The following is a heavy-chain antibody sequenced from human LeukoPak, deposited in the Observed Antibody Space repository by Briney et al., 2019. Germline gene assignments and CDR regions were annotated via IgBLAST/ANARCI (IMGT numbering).Heavy chain of an antibody. Sequence: GASVKVSCKASGYTFSGYYMHWVRQAPGQGLEWMGWINPNSGGTNYAQKFQGRVTLTRDTSISTVYMELSRLRSDDTAVYYCARLDSYGSFDYWGQGTLVTVSS. J-gene: IGHJ4*02. D-gene: IGHD5-18*01. CDR2: INPNSGGT. V-gene: IGHV1-2*02. CDR1: GYTFSGYY. CDR3: ARLDSYGSFDY.